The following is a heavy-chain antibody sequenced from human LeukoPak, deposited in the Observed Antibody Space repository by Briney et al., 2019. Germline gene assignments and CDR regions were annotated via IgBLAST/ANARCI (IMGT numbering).Heavy chain of an antibody. J-gene: IGHJ3*02. CDR1: GLTFSSYG. CDR3: ARDLSGRYAFDI. Sequence: PGGSLRLSCAASGLTFSSYGMHWVRQAPGKGLEWMAVISYDGSNKYYADSVKGRFTISRDNSKNTLYLQMNSLRAEDTAVYYCARDLSGRYAFDIWGQGTMVTVSS. D-gene: IGHD3-10*01. V-gene: IGHV3-30*03. CDR2: ISYDGSNK.